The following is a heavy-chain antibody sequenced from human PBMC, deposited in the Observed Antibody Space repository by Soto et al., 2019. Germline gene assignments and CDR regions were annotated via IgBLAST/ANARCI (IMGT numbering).Heavy chain of an antibody. Sequence: LRLSSAASRFTFSSYAMSWVRQAPGKGLEWVSAISGSGGSTYYADSVKGRFTISRDNSKNTLYLQMNSLRAEDTAVYYCAKDSDSSDYYFDYWGQGTLVTVSS. CDR1: RFTFSSYA. CDR2: ISGSGGST. J-gene: IGHJ4*02. V-gene: IGHV3-23*01. D-gene: IGHD3-22*01. CDR3: AKDSDSSDYYFDY.